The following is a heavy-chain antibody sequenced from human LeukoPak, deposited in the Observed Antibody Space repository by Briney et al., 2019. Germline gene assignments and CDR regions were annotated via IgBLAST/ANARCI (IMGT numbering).Heavy chain of an antibody. J-gene: IGHJ4*02. D-gene: IGHD6-19*01. V-gene: IGHV3-23*01. CDR2: ISGSGGST. Sequence: GGSLRLSCAASGFTFSSYAMSWVRQAPGKGLEWVSAISGSGGSTYYADSVKGRFTISRDNSKNTLYLQMNSLRAEDTAVYYCAKQHIAVAGTPSYFDYWGQGTLVTVSS. CDR3: AKQHIAVAGTPSYFDY. CDR1: GFTFSSYA.